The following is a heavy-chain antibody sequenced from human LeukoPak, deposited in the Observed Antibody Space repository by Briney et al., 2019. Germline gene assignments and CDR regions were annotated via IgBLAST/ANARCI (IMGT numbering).Heavy chain of an antibody. CDR2: ISWNSGSI. J-gene: IGHJ4*02. D-gene: IGHD2-2*01. CDR3: AKAYCSSNSCYIDY. Sequence: PGRSLRLSCAASGFTFDDYAMHWVRQAPGKGLEWVSGISWNSGSIGYADSVKGRYTISRDNAKNSLYLQMNSLRAEDTALYYCAKAYCSSNSCYIDYWGQGTLVTVSP. CDR1: GFTFDDYA. V-gene: IGHV3-9*01.